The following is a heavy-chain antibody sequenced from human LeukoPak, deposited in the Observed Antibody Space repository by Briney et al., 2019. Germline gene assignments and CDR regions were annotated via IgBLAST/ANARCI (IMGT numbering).Heavy chain of an antibody. CDR1: GFTVSTNH. J-gene: IGHJ6*04. CDR3: ARDREVVTAKAHMDV. V-gene: IGHV3-53*01. CDR2: IYQDGNT. D-gene: IGHD2-21*02. Sequence: PGGSLRLSCAVSGFTVSTNHMSWVRQAPGKGLEWVSVIYQDGNTNYTDSVKDRFTISRDNSKNTLFLQMNSLRAEDTAMYYCARDREVVTAKAHMDVWGKGTTVTVSS.